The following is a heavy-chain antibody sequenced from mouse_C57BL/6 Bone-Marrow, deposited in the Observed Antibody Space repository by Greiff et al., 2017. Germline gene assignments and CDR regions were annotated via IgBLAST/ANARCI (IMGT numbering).Heavy chain of an antibody. Sequence: VHVKQSGPVLVKPGASVKMSCKASGYTFTDYYMNWVKQSHGKSLEWIGVINPYNGGTSYNQKFKGKATLTVDKSSSTAYMELNSLTSEDSAVYYCASNWGYFDVWGTGTTVTVSS. D-gene: IGHD4-1*01. CDR3: ASNWGYFDV. CDR1: GYTFTDYY. CDR2: INPYNGGT. J-gene: IGHJ1*03. V-gene: IGHV1-19*01.